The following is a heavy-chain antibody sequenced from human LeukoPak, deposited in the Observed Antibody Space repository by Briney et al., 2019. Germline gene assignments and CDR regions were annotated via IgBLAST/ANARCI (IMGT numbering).Heavy chain of an antibody. CDR3: ATQDPRGYCSGGSCYSDWFDP. V-gene: IGHV4-59*01. J-gene: IGHJ5*02. D-gene: IGHD2-15*01. Sequence: SETLSLTCTVSGGSISSYYWSWIRQPPGKGLEWIGYIYYSGSTNYNPSLKSRVTISVDTSKNQFSLKLSSVTAADTAVYYCATQDPRGYCSGGSCYSDWFDPWGQGTLVTVSS. CDR2: IYYSGST. CDR1: GGSISSYY.